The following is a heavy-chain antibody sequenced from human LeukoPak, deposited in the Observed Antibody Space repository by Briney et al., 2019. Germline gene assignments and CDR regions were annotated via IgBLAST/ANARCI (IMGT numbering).Heavy chain of an antibody. D-gene: IGHD3-3*01. CDR3: ARDGGYYDFWSGSAYYYGMDV. CDR1: GDSISSYY. CDR2: IYYSGST. Sequence: SETLSLTCTVSGDSISSYYWSWIRQPPGKGLEWIGYIYYSGSTNYNPSLKSRVTISVDTSKNQFSLKLSSVTAADTAVYYCARDGGYYDFWSGSAYYYGMDVWGQGTTVTVSS. V-gene: IGHV4-59*01. J-gene: IGHJ6*02.